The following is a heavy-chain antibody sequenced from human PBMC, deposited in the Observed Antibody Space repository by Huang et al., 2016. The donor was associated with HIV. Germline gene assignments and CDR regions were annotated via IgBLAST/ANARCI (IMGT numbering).Heavy chain of an antibody. CDR3: ARSGPRWGLATIWTLVY. CDR1: GGGSSSYF. Sequence: QVQLVQSGAEVKKPGSSVKLSCQSSGGGSSSYFISWVRQARGQGLEWMGGIIPIFGTTDYAPRVQGRVTITADESTNTAYIELSSLEYDDTALYYCARSGPRWGLATIWTLVYWGQGTLVTVSS. J-gene: IGHJ4*02. V-gene: IGHV1-69*13. CDR2: IIPIFGTT. D-gene: IGHD5-12*01.